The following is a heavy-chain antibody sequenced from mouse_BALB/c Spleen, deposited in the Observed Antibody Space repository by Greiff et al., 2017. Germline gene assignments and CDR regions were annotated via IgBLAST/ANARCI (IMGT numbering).Heavy chain of an antibody. CDR3: TRSYYGNYAWFAY. D-gene: IGHD2-10*01. CDR2: IYPGNSDT. CDR1: GYSFTSYW. J-gene: IGHJ3*01. V-gene: IGHV1-5*01. Sequence: EVQLQQSGTVLARPGASVKMSCKASGYSFTSYWMHWVKQRPGQGLEWIGAIYPGNSDTSYNQKFKGKAKLTAVTSASTAYMELSSLTNEDSAVYYCTRSYYGNYAWFAYWGQGTLVTVSA.